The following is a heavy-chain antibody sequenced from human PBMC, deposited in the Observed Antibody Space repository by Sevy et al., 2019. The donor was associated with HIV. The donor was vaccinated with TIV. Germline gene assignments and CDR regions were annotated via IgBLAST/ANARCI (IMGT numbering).Heavy chain of an antibody. Sequence: SETLSLTCTVSGGSISRSNYYWGWIRQPPGKGLEWIGSIYYSGSTYYKPSLKSRVTICVDTSKNQFSLRLSSVTAADTAVYYCARVTWYTSGWYWFEPWGQGTLVTVSS. D-gene: IGHD6-19*01. CDR2: IYYSGST. CDR3: ARVTWYTSGWYWFEP. J-gene: IGHJ5*02. V-gene: IGHV4-39*01. CDR1: GGSISRSNYY.